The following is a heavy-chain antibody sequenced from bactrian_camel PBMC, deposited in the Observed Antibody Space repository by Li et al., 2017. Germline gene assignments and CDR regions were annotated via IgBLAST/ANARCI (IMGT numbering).Heavy chain of an antibody. CDR2: IATGSGNT. D-gene: IGHD2*01. V-gene: IGHV3S40*01. CDR1: GYTYSGNC. J-gene: IGHJ6*01. Sequence: DVQLVESGGGSVQAGGSLRLSCATSGYTYSGNCMAWFRQAPGKEREGVARIATGSGNTYYADSVKGRFTISQDNAKNTVYLQMNSLKPEDTAMYYCAARGPYCYTKLSVRDFTYWGQGTQVTVS. CDR3: AARGPYCYTKLSVRDFTY.